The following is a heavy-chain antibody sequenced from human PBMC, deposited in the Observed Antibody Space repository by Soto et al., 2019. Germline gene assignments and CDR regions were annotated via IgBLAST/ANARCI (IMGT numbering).Heavy chain of an antibody. CDR2: LNPNSGNT. D-gene: IGHD3-22*01. J-gene: IGHJ4*02. Sequence: ASVKVSCKASGYTFTSYDINWVRQATGQGLEWMGWLNPNSGNTGYAQKFQGRVTMTRDTAINTAYMELSSLRSEDTAVYYCARGKYGSSDYYYAGDWGQGTLVTVSS. CDR1: GYTFTSYD. CDR3: ARGKYGSSDYYYAGD. V-gene: IGHV1-8*01.